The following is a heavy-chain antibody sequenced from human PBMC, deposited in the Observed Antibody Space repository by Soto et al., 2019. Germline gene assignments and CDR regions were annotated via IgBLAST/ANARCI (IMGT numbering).Heavy chain of an antibody. J-gene: IGHJ6*02. V-gene: IGHV3-30*18. CDR1: GFTFSSYG. CDR3: AKDLRRGDSYGYDYYYGMDV. Sequence: PWGSLRLSCAASGFTFSSYGMHWVGQAPGKGLEWVAVISYDGGNKYYADSVKGRFTISRDNSKNTLYLQMNSLRAEDTAVYYCAKDLRRGDSYGYDYYYGMDVWGQGTTVTVSS. D-gene: IGHD5-18*01. CDR2: ISYDGGNK.